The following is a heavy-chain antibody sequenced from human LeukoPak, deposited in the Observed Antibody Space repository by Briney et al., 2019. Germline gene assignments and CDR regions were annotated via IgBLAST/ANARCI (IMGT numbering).Heavy chain of an antibody. CDR2: ISGSGGST. Sequence: PGGSLRLSCAASGFTFSSYAMHWVRQAPGKGLEWVSAISGSGGSTYYADPVKGRFTISRDNSKNTASLQMNSLRADDTAVYYCAKDYDILTLPLWFDLWGRGTLVIVSS. V-gene: IGHV3-23*01. D-gene: IGHD3-9*01. CDR3: AKDYDILTLPLWFDL. J-gene: IGHJ2*01. CDR1: GFTFSSYA.